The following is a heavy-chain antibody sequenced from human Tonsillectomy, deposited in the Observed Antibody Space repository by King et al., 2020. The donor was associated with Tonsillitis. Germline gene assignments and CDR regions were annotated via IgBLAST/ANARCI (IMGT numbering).Heavy chain of an antibody. D-gene: IGHD3-22*01. V-gene: IGHV4-4*07. J-gene: IGHJ4*02. Sequence: VQLQESGPGLVKPSETLSLTCTVSGGSISSYYWSWIRQPAGKGLEWIGRIYTSGSTNYNPSLKSRVTMSVDTSKNQFSLKLSSVTAADTDVYYCERGRAWGGNYYEDYWGQGTLVTVSS. CDR1: GGSISSYY. CDR3: ERGRAWGGNYYEDY. CDR2: IYTSGST.